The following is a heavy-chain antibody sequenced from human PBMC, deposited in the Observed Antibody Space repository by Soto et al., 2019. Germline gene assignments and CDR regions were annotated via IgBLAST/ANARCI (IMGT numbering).Heavy chain of an antibody. CDR2: MSGSSSTT. V-gene: IGHV3-23*01. CDR1: GLTFSNYA. Sequence: GGSLRLSCATSGLTFSNYAMSWVRQAPGGGLEWVSSMSGSSSTTYYADSVRGRFTISRDRSKNTLYLQMSSLRAEDTALYYCAKDQERELPRVIDFWGQGTLVTVSS. D-gene: IGHD1-7*01. J-gene: IGHJ4*02. CDR3: AKDQERELPRVIDF.